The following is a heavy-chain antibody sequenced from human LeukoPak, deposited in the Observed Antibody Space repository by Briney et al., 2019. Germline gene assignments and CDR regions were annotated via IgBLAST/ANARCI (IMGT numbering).Heavy chain of an antibody. J-gene: IGHJ6*03. CDR2: IKQDGSEK. CDR1: GFTFSSYW. V-gene: IGHV3-7*01. Sequence: GGSLRLSCAASGFTFSSYWMSWVRQAPGKGLEWVANIKQDGSEKYYVDSVKGRFTISRDNAKNSLYLQMNSLRAEDTAVYYCAREAEGVLEWLLYYYYYMDVWGKGTTVTVSS. CDR3: AREAEGVLEWLLYYYYYMDV. D-gene: IGHD3-3*01.